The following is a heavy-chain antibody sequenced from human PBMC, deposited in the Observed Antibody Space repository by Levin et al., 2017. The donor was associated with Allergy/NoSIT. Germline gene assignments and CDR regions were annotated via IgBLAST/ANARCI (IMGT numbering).Heavy chain of an antibody. CDR1: GFTFSNAW. Sequence: PGGSLRLSCAASGFTFSNAWMSWVRQAPGKGLEWVGRIKSKTDGGTTDYAAPVKGRFTISRDDSKNTLYLQMNSLKTEDTAVYYCTPGPGFGGSYPEYYYYGMDVWGQGTTVTVSS. J-gene: IGHJ6*02. V-gene: IGHV3-15*01. CDR3: TPGPGFGGSYPEYYYYGMDV. D-gene: IGHD1-26*01. CDR2: IKSKTDGGTT.